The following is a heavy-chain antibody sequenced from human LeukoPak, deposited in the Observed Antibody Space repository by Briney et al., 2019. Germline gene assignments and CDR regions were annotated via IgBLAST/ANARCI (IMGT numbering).Heavy chain of an antibody. CDR1: GFTFSRYW. J-gene: IGHJ4*02. CDR3: ARQRYSDY. CDR2: IKEDGSEN. V-gene: IGHV3-7*01. D-gene: IGHD1-1*01. Sequence: GGSLRLSCAASGFTFSRYWMTWVRQAPGKGLEWVANIKEDGSENSYVESVKGRFTISSDNAKNSLYLQLNSLRAEDTAVYFCARQRYSDYWGQGTLVTVSS.